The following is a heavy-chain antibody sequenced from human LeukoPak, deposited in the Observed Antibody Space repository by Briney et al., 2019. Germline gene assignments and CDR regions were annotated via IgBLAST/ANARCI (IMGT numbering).Heavy chain of an antibody. D-gene: IGHD6-13*01. CDR3: ARGHYRSSRGIAAADY. CDR2: VNPNSGNT. CDR1: GYTFTSYD. Sequence: ASVKVSCKASGYTFTSYDINWVRQATGQGLEWMGWVNPNSGNTGYAQKFQGRVTMTRNTSISTAYMELSSLRSEDTAVYYCARGHYRSSRGIAAADYWGQGTLVTVSS. J-gene: IGHJ4*02. V-gene: IGHV1-8*01.